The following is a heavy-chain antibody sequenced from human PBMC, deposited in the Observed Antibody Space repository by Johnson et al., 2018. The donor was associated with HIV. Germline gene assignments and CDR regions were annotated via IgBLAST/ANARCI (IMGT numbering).Heavy chain of an antibody. Sequence: VQLVESGGGVVQPGRSLRLSCAASGFTFSSYGMHWVRQAPGKGLEWVAVIWYDGSNKYYADSVKGRFTISRDNSKNTVYLQMNSLRAEDTAVYYCAKDLPLVQGIIMGGGAFDIWGQGTMVTVSS. V-gene: IGHV3-33*06. D-gene: IGHD3-10*01. CDR2: IWYDGSNK. CDR1: GFTFSSYG. CDR3: AKDLPLVQGIIMGGGAFDI. J-gene: IGHJ3*02.